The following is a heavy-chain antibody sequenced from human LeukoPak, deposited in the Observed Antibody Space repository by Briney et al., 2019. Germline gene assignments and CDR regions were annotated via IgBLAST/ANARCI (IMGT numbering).Heavy chain of an antibody. J-gene: IGHJ4*02. CDR1: GFTFRSYG. V-gene: IGHV3-33*01. Sequence: GGSLRLSCAASGFTFRSYGFHWVRQAPGKGLEWVAVIWFDGSNKYYADSVKGRFTISRDNSKNTVNLQMNSLRSEDTAVYYCARDEFGSFGEFSYWGQGTLVTVSS. D-gene: IGHD3-10*01. CDR2: IWFDGSNK. CDR3: ARDEFGSFGEFSY.